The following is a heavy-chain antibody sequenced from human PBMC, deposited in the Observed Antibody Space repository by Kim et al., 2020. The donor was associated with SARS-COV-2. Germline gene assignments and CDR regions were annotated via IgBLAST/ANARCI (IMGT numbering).Heavy chain of an antibody. D-gene: IGHD6-13*01. CDR3: TRARVPGIAAAGKYNWFDP. CDR2: IRNKAYGGTT. V-gene: IGHV3-49*03. J-gene: IGHJ5*02. Sequence: GGSLRLSCSASGFTFGDYAMSWFRQAPGKGLEWVGFIRNKAYGGTTEYAASVKGRFTISRDDSKSIAYLQMNSLKTEDTAVYYCTRARVPGIAAAGKYNWFDPWGQGTLVTVSS. CDR1: GFTFGDYA.